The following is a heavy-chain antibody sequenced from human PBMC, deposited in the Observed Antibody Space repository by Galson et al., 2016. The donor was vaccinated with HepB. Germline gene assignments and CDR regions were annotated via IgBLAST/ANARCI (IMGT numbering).Heavy chain of an antibody. CDR2: IYWDDDK. J-gene: IGHJ4*02. V-gene: IGHV2-5*02. CDR3: AHRRPTTLGEPPSNYFAS. Sequence: PALVKPTQTLTLTCDLSGFSITTPGVGVGWIRQPPGKALQWLALIYWDDDKAYSPSLRTSLNITKDTSKNQVVLTMTNVNPADTGPDFCAHRRPTTLGEPPSNYFASWGQGALVTVSS. CDR1: GFSITTPGVG. D-gene: IGHD1-14*01.